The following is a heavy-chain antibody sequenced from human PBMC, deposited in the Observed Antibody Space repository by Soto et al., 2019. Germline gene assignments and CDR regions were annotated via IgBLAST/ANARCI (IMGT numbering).Heavy chain of an antibody. CDR1: GGTFSSYA. CDR3: ARPARILYHINYYYYGMDV. V-gene: IGHV1-69*06. J-gene: IGHJ6*02. Sequence: RASVKVSCKASGGTFSSYAISWVRQAPGQGLEWMGGIIPIFGTANYAQKFQGRVTITADKSTSTAYMELSSLRSEDTAVYYCARPARILYHINYYYYGMDVWGQGTTVTVSS. D-gene: IGHD2-8*01. CDR2: IIPIFGTA.